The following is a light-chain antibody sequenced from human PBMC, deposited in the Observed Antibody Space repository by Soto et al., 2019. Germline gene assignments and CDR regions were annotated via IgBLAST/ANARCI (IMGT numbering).Light chain of an antibody. CDR1: QSLLYSNGYNY. Sequence: DIVMTQSPLSLPVTPGEPASISCRSSQSLLYSNGYNYLDWYLQKPGQSPQLLIYLGSDRASGVPDRFSGSGSGTDFTLKISRVDAEDVGVYYCMQALQTQYTFGQGTKLEIK. CDR3: MQALQTQYT. V-gene: IGKV2-28*01. J-gene: IGKJ2*01. CDR2: LGS.